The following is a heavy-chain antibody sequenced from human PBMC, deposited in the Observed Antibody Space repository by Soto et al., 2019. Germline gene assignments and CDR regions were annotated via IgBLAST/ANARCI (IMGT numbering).Heavy chain of an antibody. J-gene: IGHJ4*02. CDR2: IYHTGST. Sequence: SEPLSLTCGVSGGSISRTNWWTWVRQTPGKGLEWIGEIYHTGSTKYNPSLKSRVTISVDTSKNQFSLKLTSVTAADTAVYYCARDKITGLFDYWGQGTLVTVSS. D-gene: IGHD2-8*02. CDR3: ARDKITGLFDY. CDR1: GGSISRTNW. V-gene: IGHV4-4*02.